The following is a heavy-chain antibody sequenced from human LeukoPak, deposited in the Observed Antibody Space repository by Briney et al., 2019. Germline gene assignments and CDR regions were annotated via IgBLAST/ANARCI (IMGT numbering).Heavy chain of an antibody. D-gene: IGHD6-19*01. V-gene: IGHV4-34*01. Sequence: PSETLSLTCAVYGGSFSGYYWSWIRLPPGKGLEWIGEINHSGSTNYNPSLKSRVTISVDTSKNQFSLKLSSVTAADTAVYYCARGHGSGWYAIYAHWGQGTLVTVSS. CDR1: GGSFSGYY. CDR2: INHSGST. CDR3: ARGHGSGWYAIYAH. J-gene: IGHJ4*02.